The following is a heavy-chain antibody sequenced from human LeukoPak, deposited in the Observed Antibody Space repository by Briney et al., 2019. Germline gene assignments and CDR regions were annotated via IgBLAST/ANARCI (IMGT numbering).Heavy chain of an antibody. V-gene: IGHV4-61*08. CDR2: IYYSGST. Sequence: PSETLSLTCTVSGGSISSGDSYWSWIRQPPGKGLEWVGYIYYSGSTNYNPSLKSRVTISVDTSKNQFSLKLSSVTAADTAVYYCARGGYYDFWTGYDWGQGTLVTVSS. CDR3: ARGGYYDFWTGYD. D-gene: IGHD3/OR15-3a*01. J-gene: IGHJ4*02. CDR1: GGSISSGDSY.